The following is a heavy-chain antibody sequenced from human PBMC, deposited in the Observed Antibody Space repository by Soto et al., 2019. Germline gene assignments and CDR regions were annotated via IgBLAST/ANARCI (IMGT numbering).Heavy chain of an antibody. V-gene: IGHV3-23*01. Sequence: GGSLRLSCSASGFKFSNYAMSWVRQAPGKGLEWVSLISATGGGTYYADSVKGRFTISRDNSHNTLYLQVHSLTAEDTAVYYCAKDRRAGGNSAFYFDFWGQGAQVTVSS. CDR1: GFKFSNYA. CDR2: ISATGGGT. J-gene: IGHJ4*02. CDR3: AKDRRAGGNSAFYFDF. D-gene: IGHD3-16*01.